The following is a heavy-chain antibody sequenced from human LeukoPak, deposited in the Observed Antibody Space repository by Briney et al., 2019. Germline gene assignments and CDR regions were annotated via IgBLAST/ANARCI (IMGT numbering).Heavy chain of an antibody. CDR1: GYSISSGYY. CDR3: ARQGAWAKVDAFDI. CDR2: IYHSGST. V-gene: IGHV4-38-2*02. J-gene: IGHJ3*02. Sequence: PSETLSLTCTVSGYSISSGYYWGWIRQPPGKGLEWIGSIYHSGSTYYNPSLKSRVTISVDTSKNQFSLKLSSVTAADTAVYYCARQGAWAKVDAFDIWGQGTMVTVSS. D-gene: IGHD1-26*01.